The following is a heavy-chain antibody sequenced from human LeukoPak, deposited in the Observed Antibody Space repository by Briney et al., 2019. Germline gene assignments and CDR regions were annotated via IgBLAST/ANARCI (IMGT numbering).Heavy chain of an antibody. V-gene: IGHV3-7*01. CDR3: AGYSSSWGYNWFDP. Sequence: GGSLRLSCAAYGFTFSSYLMSWVRQAPGKGLEWVANIKQDGSEKYYVDSVKGRFTISRDNAKNSLYLQMNSLRAEDTAVYYCAGYSSSWGYNWFDPWGQGTLVTVSS. J-gene: IGHJ5*02. CDR1: GFTFSSYL. CDR2: IKQDGSEK. D-gene: IGHD6-13*01.